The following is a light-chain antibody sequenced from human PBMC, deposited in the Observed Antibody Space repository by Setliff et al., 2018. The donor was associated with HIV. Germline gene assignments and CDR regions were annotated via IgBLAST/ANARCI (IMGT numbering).Light chain of an antibody. Sequence: QSALTQPASVSGSPGQPITISCTGTSSGVGGYNYVSWYQHYPGKAPKLMIYEVSKRPSGVSNRFSGSKSGNTASLTISGLRAEDEADYYCSSHTSSITRVFGTGTKVTVL. V-gene: IGLV2-14*01. CDR1: SSGVGGYNY. CDR3: SSHTSSITRV. J-gene: IGLJ1*01. CDR2: EVS.